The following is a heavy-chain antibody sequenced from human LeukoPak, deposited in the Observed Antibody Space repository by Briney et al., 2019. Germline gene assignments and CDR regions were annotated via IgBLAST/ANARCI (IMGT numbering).Heavy chain of an antibody. CDR1: GGSFSGYY. D-gene: IGHD3-10*01. Sequence: PSETLSLTCAVYGGSFSGYYWSWIRQPPGKGLEWIGEINHSGSPNYNPSLKSRVTISVDTSKNQFSLKLSSVTAADTAVYYCARHWVYGSNPGGFDPWGQGTLVTVSS. J-gene: IGHJ5*02. V-gene: IGHV4-34*01. CDR3: ARHWVYGSNPGGFDP. CDR2: INHSGSP.